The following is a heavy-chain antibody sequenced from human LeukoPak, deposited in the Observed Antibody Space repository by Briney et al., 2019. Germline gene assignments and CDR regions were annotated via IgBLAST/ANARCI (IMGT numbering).Heavy chain of an antibody. CDR1: GFTFSNYA. V-gene: IGHV3-23*01. CDR3: AKDRTQSRSGRAYYFDY. D-gene: IGHD3-3*01. CDR2: ISGSGGNT. Sequence: PGGSLRLSCAASGFTFSNYAMSWVRQSPGKGLEWVSSISGSGGNTYYADSVKGRFTISRDNSKNTLYLQMNSLRAEDTAIYYCAKDRTQSRSGRAYYFDYWGQGTLVTVSS. J-gene: IGHJ4*02.